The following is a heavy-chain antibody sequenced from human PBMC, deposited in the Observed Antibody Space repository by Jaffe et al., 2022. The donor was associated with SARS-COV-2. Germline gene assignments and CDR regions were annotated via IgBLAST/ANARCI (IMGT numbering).Heavy chain of an antibody. J-gene: IGHJ6*02. Sequence: EVQLVESGGGLVKPGGSLRLSCAASGFTFSNAWMSWVRQAPGKGLEWVGRIKSKTDGGTTDYAAPVKGRFTISRDDSKNTLYLQMNSLKTEDTAVYYCTTDGGGYYGSGSYGYYGMDVWGQGTTVTVSS. CDR1: GFTFSNAW. CDR3: TTDGGGYYGSGSYGYYGMDV. D-gene: IGHD3-10*01. V-gene: IGHV3-15*01. CDR2: IKSKTDGGTT.